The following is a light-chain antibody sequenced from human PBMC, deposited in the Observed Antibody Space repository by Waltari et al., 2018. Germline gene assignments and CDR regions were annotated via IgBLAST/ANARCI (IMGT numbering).Light chain of an antibody. CDR1: SSDVGGYKY. V-gene: IGLV2-14*03. J-gene: IGLJ2*01. Sequence: QSALTQPASVSGSPGQSITIPCTGTSSDVGGYKYVSWYQQHPGKAPKLMIYDVSNRPSGVSNRFSGSKSGHTASLTISGLQAEDEADYYCSSYTSSSTLAVVFGGGTKLTVL. CDR3: SSYTSSSTLAVV. CDR2: DVS.